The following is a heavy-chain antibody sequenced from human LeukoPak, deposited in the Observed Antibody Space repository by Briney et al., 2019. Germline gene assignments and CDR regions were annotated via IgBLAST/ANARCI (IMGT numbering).Heavy chain of an antibody. V-gene: IGHV4-39*01. Sequence: KPSETLSLTCTVSGGSISSSSYYWGWIRQPPGKGLEWIGTIFYSGSTYYNPSLKSRVTVSVDTSKNQFSLKMSSVTAADTSVYYCARHAAIRTYVGNFDSWGQGTLVTVSS. J-gene: IGHJ4*02. CDR3: ARHAAIRTYVGNFDS. D-gene: IGHD1-14*01. CDR2: IFYSGST. CDR1: GGSISSSSYY.